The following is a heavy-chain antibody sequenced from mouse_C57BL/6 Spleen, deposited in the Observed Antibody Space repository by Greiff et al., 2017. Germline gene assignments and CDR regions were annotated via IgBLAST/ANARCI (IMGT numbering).Heavy chain of an antibody. V-gene: IGHV3-6*01. CDR1: GYSITSGYY. J-gene: IGHJ4*01. D-gene: IGHD2-1*01. CDR3: ARDEGYYGNYDAMDY. CDR2: ISYDGSN. Sequence: DVKLQESGPGLVKPSQSLSLTCSVTGYSITSGYYWNWIRQFPGNKLEWMGYISYDGSNNYNPSLKNRISITRDTSKNQFFLKLNSVTTEDTATYYCARDEGYYGNYDAMDYWGQGTSVTVSS.